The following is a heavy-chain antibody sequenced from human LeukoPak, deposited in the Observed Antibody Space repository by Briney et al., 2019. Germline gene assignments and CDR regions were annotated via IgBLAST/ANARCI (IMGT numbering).Heavy chain of an antibody. D-gene: IGHD2-2*01. CDR1: GFTFSSYA. Sequence: GGSLRLSCAASGFTFSSYAMHWVRQAPGKGLEWVAVISYDGSNKYYADSVKGRFTISRDNAKNSLYLQMNSLRAEDTAVYYCANERGAAIDYWGQGTLVTVSS. V-gene: IGHV3-30*04. CDR3: ANERGAAIDY. CDR2: ISYDGSNK. J-gene: IGHJ4*02.